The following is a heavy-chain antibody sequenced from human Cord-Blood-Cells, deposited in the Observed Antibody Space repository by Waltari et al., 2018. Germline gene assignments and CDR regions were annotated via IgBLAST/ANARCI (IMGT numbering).Heavy chain of an antibody. CDR3: AMHERGYSYGDYYYYGMDG. CDR1: GYTFTSYD. Sequence: QVQLVQSGAEVKKPGASVKVSCKASGYTFTSYDINWVRQATGQGLEWMGGMKPNDGNTGYEQKCQGRVTMTRNTSISTAYMELGSLRSDDTVGYYCAMHERGYSYGDYYYYGMDGWGQGTTVTVSS. CDR2: MKPNDGNT. J-gene: IGHJ6*02. D-gene: IGHD5-18*01. V-gene: IGHV1-8*01.